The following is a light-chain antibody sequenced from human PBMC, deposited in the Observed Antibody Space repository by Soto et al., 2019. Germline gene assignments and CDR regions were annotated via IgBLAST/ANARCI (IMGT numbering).Light chain of an antibody. CDR3: QQYNNWPHT. CDR1: QSVSSN. CDR2: GAS. J-gene: IGKJ2*01. Sequence: IVMTQSPATLSVSPGERATLSCRASQSVSSNLAWYQQKPGQAPRLLIYGASTRATGIPARFSGSGSGTEFTLTISSLQSEDFAVYYCQQYNNWPHTFGQGTKLEIE. V-gene: IGKV3-15*01.